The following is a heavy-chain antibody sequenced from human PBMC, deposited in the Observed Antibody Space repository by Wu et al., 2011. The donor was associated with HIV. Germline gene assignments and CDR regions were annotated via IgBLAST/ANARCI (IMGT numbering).Heavy chain of an antibody. CDR2: IIPIFGTA. Sequence: QVQLVQSGAEVKKPGSSVKVSCKASGGTFSTYAISWVRQAPGQGLEWMGRIIPIFGTANYAQKFQGRVTLTADKSTSTAFMELSSLKSEDTAVYYCARDQEMTTLAPNWFDPWGPGNPGHRL. V-gene: IGHV1-69*14. D-gene: IGHD4-23*01. J-gene: IGHJ5*02. CDR3: ARDQEMTTLAPNWFDP. CDR1: GGTFSTYA.